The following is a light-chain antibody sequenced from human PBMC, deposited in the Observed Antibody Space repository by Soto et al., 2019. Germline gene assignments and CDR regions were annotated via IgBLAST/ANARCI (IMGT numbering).Light chain of an antibody. V-gene: IGKV1-39*01. CDR3: QQSYDLPRT. Sequence: SQSPSSLSASVGDTVTISCRTNQSVSKYMNWYQQKSGTAPKPLIYYVSSLQSGVPSRFSGSGSATDFTLTISSLQPEDFATYYCQQSYDLPRTFG. CDR1: QSVSKY. CDR2: YVS. J-gene: IGKJ2*01.